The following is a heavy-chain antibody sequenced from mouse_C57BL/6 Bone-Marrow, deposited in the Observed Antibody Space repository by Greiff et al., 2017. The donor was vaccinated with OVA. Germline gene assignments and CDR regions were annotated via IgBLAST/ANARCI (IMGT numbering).Heavy chain of an antibody. CDR1: GYTFTSYW. CDR3: ASDGYYFSWFAY. J-gene: IGHJ3*01. CDR2: IDPSDSYT. V-gene: IGHV1-50*01. D-gene: IGHD2-3*01. Sequence: VQLQQSGAELVKPGASVKLSCKASGYTFTSYWMQWVKQRPGQGLEWIGEIDPSDSYTNYNQKFKGKATLTVDTSSSTAYMQLSSLTSEDSAVYYCASDGYYFSWFAYWGQGTLVTVSA.